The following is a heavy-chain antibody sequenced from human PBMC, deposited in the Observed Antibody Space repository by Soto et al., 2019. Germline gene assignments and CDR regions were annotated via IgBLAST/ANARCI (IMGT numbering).Heavy chain of an antibody. J-gene: IGHJ4*02. V-gene: IGHV2-70*13. CDR3: ARSLSVAASSGFDV. CDR1: VFSLNTGGIC. Sequence: GPTLGDPTDTLTLPCPFSVFSLNTGGICVSWIRQPPGKALEWLGLIDWADDKDYRTSLKTRLTISKDSSKNQVVLTMTNMDPVDTDTYYCARSLSVAASSGFDVWGQGILVTVSS. D-gene: IGHD2-15*01. CDR2: IDWADDK.